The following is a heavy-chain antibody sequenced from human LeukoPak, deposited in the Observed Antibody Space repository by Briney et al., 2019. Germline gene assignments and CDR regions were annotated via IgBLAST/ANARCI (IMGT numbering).Heavy chain of an antibody. CDR1: GGSISSSSYY. V-gene: IGHV4-39*07. D-gene: IGHD3-22*01. Sequence: SETLSLTCTVSGGSISSSSYYWGWIRQPPGKGLEWIGSIYYSGSTYYNPSLKSRVTISVDTSKNQFSLKLSSVTAADTAVYYCARSNYYDNGRIDYWGQGTLVTVSS. J-gene: IGHJ4*02. CDR2: IYYSGST. CDR3: ARSNYYDNGRIDY.